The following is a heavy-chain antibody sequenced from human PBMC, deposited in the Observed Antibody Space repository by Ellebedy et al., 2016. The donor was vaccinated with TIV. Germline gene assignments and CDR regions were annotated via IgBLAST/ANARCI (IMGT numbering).Heavy chain of an antibody. CDR1: GFTFSGHA. D-gene: IGHD2-15*01. CDR3: ARDGCSDGRCYYNGMDV. V-gene: IGHV3-30*01. Sequence: PGGSLRLSCAASGFTFSGHAMYWVRQAPGKGLEWVALILNDGSYNYEADSVKGRFTISRDNSKNTLYLQMNSLRPEDTAVYYCARDGCSDGRCYYNGMDVWGQGTTVTVSS. CDR2: ILNDGSYN. J-gene: IGHJ6*01.